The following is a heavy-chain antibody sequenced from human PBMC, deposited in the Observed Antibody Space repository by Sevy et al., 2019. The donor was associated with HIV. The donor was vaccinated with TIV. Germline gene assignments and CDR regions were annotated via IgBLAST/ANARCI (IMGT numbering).Heavy chain of an antibody. CDR2: MNPISGNT. CDR1: GYTFTTYD. D-gene: IGHD3-22*01. V-gene: IGHV1-8*01. J-gene: IGHJ4*02. Sequence: ASVKVSCKSSGYTFTTYDINWVRQATGQGLEWMGWMNPISGNTGYAQKFQGRVTMTSNTSISTAYMELSSLRSEDTAVYYCARIDSSGYMGNFDYWGQGTLVTVSS. CDR3: ARIDSSGYMGNFDY.